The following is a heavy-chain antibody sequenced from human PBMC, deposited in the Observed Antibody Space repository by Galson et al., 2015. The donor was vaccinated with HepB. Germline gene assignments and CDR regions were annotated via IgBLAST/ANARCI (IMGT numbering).Heavy chain of an antibody. V-gene: IGHV1-2*02. Sequence: SVKVSCKASGYTFTGYYMHWVRQAPGQGLEWMGWINPNSGGTNYAQKFQGRVTMTRDTSISTAYMELSRLRSDDTAVYYCARDAHWDSSGYLYYFDYWGQGTLVTVSS. D-gene: IGHD3-22*01. CDR3: ARDAHWDSSGYLYYFDY. CDR2: INPNSGGT. CDR1: GYTFTGYY. J-gene: IGHJ4*02.